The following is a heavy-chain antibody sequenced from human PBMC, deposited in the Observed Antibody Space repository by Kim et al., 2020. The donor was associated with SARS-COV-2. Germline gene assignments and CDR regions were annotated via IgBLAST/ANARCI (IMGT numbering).Heavy chain of an antibody. V-gene: IGHV3-7*01. D-gene: IGHD3-10*01. CDR1: GFSFSTYW. J-gene: IGHJ4*02. CDR2: IKPDGSVR. CDR3: AREGRGYDY. Sequence: GGSLRLSCEASGFSFSTYWMSWVRQAPGKGLEWVANIKPDGSVRSYVDFVKGRFTISKDNAKNSLSLQMDSLRVEDTAVYFCAREGRGYDYWGQGTLVTVSP.